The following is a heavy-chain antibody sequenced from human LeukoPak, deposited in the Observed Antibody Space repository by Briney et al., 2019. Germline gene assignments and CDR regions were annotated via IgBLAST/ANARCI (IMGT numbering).Heavy chain of an antibody. Sequence: GASVKGSCKASGGTLTRYAISWGRQAPGQGVGWMGWIKAYNGNTNYAQKLQGRVTMTTDTSTSTAYMELRSLRSDDTAVYYCARGISEVQLERPYNWFDLWGQGTLVTVSS. CDR3: ARGISEVQLERPYNWFDL. V-gene: IGHV1-18*01. D-gene: IGHD1-1*01. CDR2: IKAYNGNT. CDR1: GGTLTRYA. J-gene: IGHJ5*02.